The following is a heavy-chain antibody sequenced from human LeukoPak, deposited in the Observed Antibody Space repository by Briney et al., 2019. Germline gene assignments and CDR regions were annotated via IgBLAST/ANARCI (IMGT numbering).Heavy chain of an antibody. CDR2: INKDGREK. CDR3: AREGVHCSGRSCLKAY. D-gene: IGHD2-15*01. CDR1: GCTFSTCW. J-gene: IGHJ4*02. Sequence: AGTLTLSCAASGCTFSTCWRRWVGRAPAEEREGVAEINKDGREKYYMQSLKSRVTISRDNDENSLYLQMNSLRAEDTAVYYCAREGVHCSGRSCLKAYWGQGTQVPVSS. V-gene: IGHV3-7*03.